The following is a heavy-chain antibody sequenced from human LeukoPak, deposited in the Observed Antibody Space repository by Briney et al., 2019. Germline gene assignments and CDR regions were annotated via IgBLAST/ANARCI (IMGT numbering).Heavy chain of an antibody. V-gene: IGHV3-48*01. CDR3: ARAKRNGFDI. CDR1: GFTFSNYS. J-gene: IGHJ3*02. CDR2: VIRSSSTI. Sequence: PGGSLRLSCAASGFTFSNYSMNWVRQAPGKGLEWVSYVIRSSSTIYYADPVKGRFTISRDNAKNSLYLQMNSLRAEDTAVYYCARAKRNGFDIWGQGTMVTVSS.